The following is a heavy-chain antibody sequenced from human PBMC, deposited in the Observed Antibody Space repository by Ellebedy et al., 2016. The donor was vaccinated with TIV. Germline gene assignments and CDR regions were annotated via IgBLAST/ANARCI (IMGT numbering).Heavy chain of an antibody. Sequence: SETLSLXCAVYGGSFSGYYWSWIRQPPGKGLEWIGEINHSGSTNYNPSLKSRVTISVDTSKNQFSLKLSSVTAADTAVYYCARDREVVTPPGSAFDIWGQGTMVTVSS. V-gene: IGHV4-34*01. D-gene: IGHD4-23*01. CDR2: INHSGST. CDR3: ARDREVVTPPGSAFDI. J-gene: IGHJ3*02. CDR1: GGSFSGYY.